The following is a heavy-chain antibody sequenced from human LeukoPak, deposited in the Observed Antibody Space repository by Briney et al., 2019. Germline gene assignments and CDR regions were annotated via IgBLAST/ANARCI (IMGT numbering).Heavy chain of an antibody. J-gene: IGHJ4*02. D-gene: IGHD2-2*01. Sequence: PGGSLRLSCAASGFTFSRYAMSWVRQTPEKGLESVSVISGSDGSTYYADSVRGRFTISRDDSGNTLFLQMNSLRAEDTAVYYCARQVSCDTTTCYAGMPPDYWGQGTLVTVSS. CDR1: GFTFSRYA. CDR2: ISGSDGST. CDR3: ARQVSCDTTTCYAGMPPDY. V-gene: IGHV3-23*01.